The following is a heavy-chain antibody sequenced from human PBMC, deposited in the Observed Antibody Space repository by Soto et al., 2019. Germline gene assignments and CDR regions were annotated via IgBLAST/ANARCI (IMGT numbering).Heavy chain of an antibody. D-gene: IGHD6-19*01. CDR2: INHSGST. CDR3: ARGGGIAVAGFYDY. Sequence: SETLSLTCAVYGGSFSGYYWSWIRQPPGKGLEWIGEINHSGSTNYNPSLKSRVTISVDTSKNQFSLKLSSVTAADTAVYYCARGGGIAVAGFYDYWGQGTLVTVSS. V-gene: IGHV4-34*01. J-gene: IGHJ4*02. CDR1: GGSFSGYY.